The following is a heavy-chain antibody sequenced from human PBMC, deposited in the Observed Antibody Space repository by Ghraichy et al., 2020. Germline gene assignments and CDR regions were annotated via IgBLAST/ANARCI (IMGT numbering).Heavy chain of an antibody. CDR3: ARGARIASPKNRFDP. Sequence: SETLSLTCAVYGGSFSGYYWSWIRQPPGKGLEWIGEINHSGSTNYNPSLKSRVTISVDTSKNQFSLKLSSVTAADTAVYYCARGARIASPKNRFDPLGQETLVTVSS. D-gene: IGHD6-6*01. CDR2: INHSGST. CDR1: GGSFSGYY. J-gene: IGHJ5*02. V-gene: IGHV4-34*01.